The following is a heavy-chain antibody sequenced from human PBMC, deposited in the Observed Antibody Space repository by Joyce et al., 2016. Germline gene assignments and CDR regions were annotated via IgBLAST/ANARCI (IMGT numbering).Heavy chain of an antibody. CDR1: GFSLSSSGIC. CDR3: VRSQGEAPWHFDY. Sequence: QVTLREAGPALVKPTQTLTLTCNFSGFSLSSSGICVGWIRQPPGKALEWLALIDWDADKHYRTSLKTRLTISKDSSKNQVVLTVANVDPVDTGTYYCVRSQGEAPWHFDYWGQGIVVTVSS. CDR2: IDWDADK. D-gene: IGHD3-16*01. V-gene: IGHV2-70*01. J-gene: IGHJ4*02.